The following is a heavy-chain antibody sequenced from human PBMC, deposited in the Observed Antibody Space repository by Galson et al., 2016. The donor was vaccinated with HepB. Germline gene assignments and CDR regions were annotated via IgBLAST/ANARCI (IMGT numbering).Heavy chain of an antibody. CDR2: ISYDGGDK. CDR1: GFTFSRYG. CDR3: AKLDCGRDCPRDD. J-gene: IGHJ4*02. D-gene: IGHD2-21*02. Sequence: SLRLSCAASGFTFSRYGMHWVRQAPGKGLELVAVISYDGGDKPYADSVKGRFTVSRDNSKNTLFLQMNSLRVEDTAVYYCAKLDCGRDCPRDDWGQGTQVTVS. V-gene: IGHV3-30*19.